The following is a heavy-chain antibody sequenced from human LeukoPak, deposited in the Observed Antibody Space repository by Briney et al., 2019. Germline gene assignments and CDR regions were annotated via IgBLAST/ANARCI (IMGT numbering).Heavy chain of an antibody. CDR1: GYTFTGYY. CDR3: ARDSIDVQLSYYYYYMDV. V-gene: IGHV1-2*02. D-gene: IGHD5-18*01. Sequence: ASVKVSCKASGYTFTGYYMHWVRQAPGQGLEWMGWINPNSGGTNYAQKFQGRVAMTRDTSISTAYMELSRLRSDDTAVYYCARDSIDVQLSYYYYYMDVWDKGTTVTVSS. CDR2: INPNSGGT. J-gene: IGHJ6*03.